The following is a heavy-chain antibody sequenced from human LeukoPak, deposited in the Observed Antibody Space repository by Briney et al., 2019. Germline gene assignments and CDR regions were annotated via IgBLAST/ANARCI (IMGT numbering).Heavy chain of an antibody. CDR3: ARDRGSDDPIDY. V-gene: IGHV3-33*01. CDR2: IWHDGKNK. CDR1: GXTFKSYG. J-gene: IGHJ4*02. Sequence: GRSLRLSCAASGXTFKSYGMHWVRQAPGKGLEWVAVIWHDGKNKYYADSVKGRFTVSRDNSKNTLYLQMDSLRVEDTAVYYCARDRGSDDPIDYWGQGTLVAVSS. D-gene: IGHD2-15*01.